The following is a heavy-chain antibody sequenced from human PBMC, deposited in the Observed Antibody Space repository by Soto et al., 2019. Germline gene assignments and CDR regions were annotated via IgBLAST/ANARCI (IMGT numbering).Heavy chain of an antibody. V-gene: IGHV1-2*04. D-gene: IGHD6-13*01. CDR1: GYTFTGYY. CDR2: INPNSGGT. CDR3: ARDLGVVAAAEYHYYGMDV. J-gene: IGHJ6*02. Sequence: GASVKVSCKASGYTFTGYYMHWVRQAPGQGLEWMGWINPNSGGTNYAQKFQGWVTMTRDTSISTAYMELSRLRSDDTAVYYCARDLGVVAAAEYHYYGMDVWGQGTTVTVSS.